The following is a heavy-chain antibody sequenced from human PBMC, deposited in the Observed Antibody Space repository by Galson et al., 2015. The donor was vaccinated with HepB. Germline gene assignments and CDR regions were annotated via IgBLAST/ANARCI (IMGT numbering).Heavy chain of an antibody. V-gene: IGHV1-8*01. J-gene: IGHJ6*02. CDR3: ARGGTPSPESQKYYYYGMDV. D-gene: IGHD1-14*01. CDR2: MNPNSGNT. CDR1: GYTFTSYD. Sequence: SVKVSCKASGYTFTSYDINWVRQATGQGLEWMGWMNPNSGNTGYAQKFQGRVTMTRNTSISTAYMELSSLRSEDTAVYYCARGGTPSPESQKYYYYGMDVWGQGTTVTVSS.